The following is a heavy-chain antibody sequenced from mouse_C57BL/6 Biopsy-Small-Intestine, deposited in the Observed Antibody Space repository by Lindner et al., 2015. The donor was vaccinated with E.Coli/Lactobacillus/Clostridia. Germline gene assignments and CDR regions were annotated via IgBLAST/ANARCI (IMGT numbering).Heavy chain of an antibody. CDR2: INPGSGGT. CDR1: GYAFTNYL. CDR3: ARDYGSGYFDV. J-gene: IGHJ1*03. D-gene: IGHD1-1*01. Sequence: VQLQESGAELVRPGTSVKVSCKASGYAFTNYLIEWVKQRPGQGLEWIGVINPGSGGTNYNEKFEGKATLTADKSSSTAYMQLSSLTSEDSAVYFCARDYGSGYFDVWGTGATVTVSS. V-gene: IGHV1-54*01.